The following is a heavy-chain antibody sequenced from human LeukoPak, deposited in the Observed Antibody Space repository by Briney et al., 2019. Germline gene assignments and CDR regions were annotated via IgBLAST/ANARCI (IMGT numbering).Heavy chain of an antibody. V-gene: IGHV3-33*01. J-gene: IGHJ4*02. CDR3: ASFSGYSYGLQAFY. D-gene: IGHD5-18*01. CDR1: GFTFSSYG. Sequence: GRSLRLSCAASGFTFSSYGMHWVRQAPGKGLEWVAVIWYDGSNKYYADSVKGRFTISRDNSKNTQYLQMNSLRAEDTAVYYCASFSGYSYGLQAFYWGQGTLVTVSS. CDR2: IWYDGSNK.